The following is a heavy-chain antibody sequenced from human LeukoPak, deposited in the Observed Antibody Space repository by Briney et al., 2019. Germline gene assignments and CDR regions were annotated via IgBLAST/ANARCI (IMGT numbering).Heavy chain of an antibody. CDR2: ISYDGSIK. CDR3: ARETLQGLPGFDY. V-gene: IGHV3-30*03. J-gene: IGHJ4*02. CDR1: RFTFRNYG. Sequence: GGSLRLSCAASRFTFRNYGMQWVRQAPGKGLEWVALISYDGSIKYYADSVKGRFTVSRDNSKNTLFLQMNSLRPEDTAVYYCARETLQGLPGFDYWGQGTLVTVSS.